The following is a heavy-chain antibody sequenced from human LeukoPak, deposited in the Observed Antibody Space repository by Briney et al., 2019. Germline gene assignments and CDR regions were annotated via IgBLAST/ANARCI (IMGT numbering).Heavy chain of an antibody. CDR2: VSYSGTT. CDR3: ARNGGGEYSSSWYDLYFDY. CDR1: GGSISSYY. J-gene: IGHJ4*02. Sequence: SETLSLTCTVSGGSISSYYWTWIRQPPGKGLEWIGYVSYSGTTKYNPSLKSRVTISVDTSKNQFSLKLSSVTAADTAVYYCARNGGGEYSSSWYDLYFDYWGQGTLVTVSS. V-gene: IGHV4-59*08. D-gene: IGHD6-13*01.